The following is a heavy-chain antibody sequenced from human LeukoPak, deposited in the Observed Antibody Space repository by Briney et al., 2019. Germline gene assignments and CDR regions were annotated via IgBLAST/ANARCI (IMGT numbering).Heavy chain of an antibody. V-gene: IGHV3-23*01. D-gene: IGHD3-22*01. CDR2: ISGSGGST. Sequence: GGSLRLSCAASGFTFSTYGMSWVRQAPGKGLECVSAISGSGGSTYYADCVKGLLTTSRDNSKSTLYLQMNSLRAEDTALYYCARKLDTMIALVITYYFDYWGQGTLVTVSS. J-gene: IGHJ4*02. CDR1: GFTFSTYG. CDR3: ARKLDTMIALVITYYFDY.